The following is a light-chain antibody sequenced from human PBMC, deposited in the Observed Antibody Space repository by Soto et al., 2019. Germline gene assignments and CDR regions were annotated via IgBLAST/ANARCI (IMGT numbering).Light chain of an antibody. Sequence: EIVLTQSPGTLSLSPGERATLSCRASQSVSSSYLAWYQHKPGQAPRLLIYGASSRATGIPDRFSGSGSGTDFTLTISRLDPEDFAVYYCQQYGSSPYTFGQGTKLEIK. V-gene: IGKV3-20*01. J-gene: IGKJ2*01. CDR3: QQYGSSPYT. CDR2: GAS. CDR1: QSVSSSY.